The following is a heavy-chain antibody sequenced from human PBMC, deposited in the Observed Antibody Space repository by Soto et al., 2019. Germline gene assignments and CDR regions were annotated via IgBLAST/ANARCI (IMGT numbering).Heavy chain of an antibody. CDR1: GFIFSDYA. J-gene: IGHJ2*01. V-gene: IGHV3-23*01. CDR3: AKVAGGLGYFDL. D-gene: IGHD3-16*01. CDR2: ISASGGKI. Sequence: EVQLLESGGGLARPGGSLRLSCVASGFIFSDYAMTWIRQAPGKGLEWVATISASGGKIEYTDSLKGRFTISRDNSKKTVYLQINGLTADDTAVHYCAKVAGGLGYFDLWGRGTLVTVSS.